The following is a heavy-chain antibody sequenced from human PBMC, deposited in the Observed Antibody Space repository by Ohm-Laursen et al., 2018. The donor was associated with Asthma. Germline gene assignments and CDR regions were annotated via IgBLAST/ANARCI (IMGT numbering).Heavy chain of an antibody. J-gene: IGHJ6*02. V-gene: IGHV3-30-3*01. Sequence: SLRLSCTASGFTFSSYAMHWVRQAPGKGLEWVAVISYDGSNKYYADSVKGRFTISRDNSKNTLYLQMNSLRAEDTAVYYCARSVDIVAMKPDYYYGMDVWGQGTTVTVSS. CDR2: ISYDGSNK. D-gene: IGHD5-12*01. CDR3: ARSVDIVAMKPDYYYGMDV. CDR1: GFTFSSYA.